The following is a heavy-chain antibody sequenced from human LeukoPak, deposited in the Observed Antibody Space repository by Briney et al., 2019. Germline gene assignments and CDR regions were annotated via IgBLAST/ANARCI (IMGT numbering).Heavy chain of an antibody. Sequence: PGGSLRLSCAASGFTFSSYWMSWVRQAPGKGLEWVANIKQDGSEKYYVDSVKGRFTISRDNAKNSLYLQMNSLRAEDTAVYYCARDHVVVVVAATHWFDPWGQGTLVTVPS. CDR1: GFTFSSYW. V-gene: IGHV3-7*01. J-gene: IGHJ5*02. D-gene: IGHD2-15*01. CDR2: IKQDGSEK. CDR3: ARDHVVVVVAATHWFDP.